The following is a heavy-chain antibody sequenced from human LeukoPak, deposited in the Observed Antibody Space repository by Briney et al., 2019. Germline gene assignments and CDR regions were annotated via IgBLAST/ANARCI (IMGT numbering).Heavy chain of an antibody. CDR3: ARGEYGSGSYHIDY. V-gene: IGHV3-21*01. CDR1: GFTFSSYS. CDR2: ISGSSGYI. Sequence: GGSLRLSCAASGFTFSSYSMNWVRQAPGKGLEWVSFISGSSGYIYYADSVKGRFTISRDNAKRSLYLQMNSPRAEDTAVYYCARGEYGSGSYHIDYWGQGTLVTVSS. D-gene: IGHD3-10*01. J-gene: IGHJ4*02.